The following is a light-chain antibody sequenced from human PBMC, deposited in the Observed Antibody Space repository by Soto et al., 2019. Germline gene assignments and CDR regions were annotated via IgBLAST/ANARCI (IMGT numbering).Light chain of an antibody. CDR1: RANIGINT. J-gene: IGLJ1*01. Sequence: QSAVTQSPSASGSPGQRVTISCSGSRANIGINTVNWYQHLPGAAPKLLIYNNDQRPSGVPDRFSGSRSGTSASLAISGLQSEDEADYYCAAWYDSLNGYVFGTGTKLTVL. CDR3: AAWYDSLNGYV. CDR2: NND. V-gene: IGLV1-44*01.